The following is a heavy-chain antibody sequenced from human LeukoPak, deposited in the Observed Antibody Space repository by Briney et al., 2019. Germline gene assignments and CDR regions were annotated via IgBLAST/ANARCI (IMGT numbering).Heavy chain of an antibody. Sequence: SQTLSLTCTVSGGSISSGGYYWSWIRQPPGKGLEWIGEINHSGSTNYNPSLKSRVTISVDTSKNQFSLKLSSVTAADTAVYYCARRGRTTVYAFDIWGQGTMVTVSS. CDR3: ARRGRTTVYAFDI. D-gene: IGHD4-17*01. V-gene: IGHV4-30-2*01. CDR2: INHSGST. CDR1: GGSISSGGYY. J-gene: IGHJ3*02.